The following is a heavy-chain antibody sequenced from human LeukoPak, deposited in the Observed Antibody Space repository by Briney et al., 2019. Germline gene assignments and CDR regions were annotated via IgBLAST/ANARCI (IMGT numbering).Heavy chain of an antibody. CDR2: ISGSGGST. CDR3: AKGPYYGDYVDWYFDL. CDR1: GFTFSSYA. Sequence: GGSLRLSCAASGFTFSSYAMSWVRQAPGKGLEWVSAISGSGGSTYYADSVKGRFTISRDDSKNTLYLQMNSLRAEDTAVYYCAKGPYYGDYVDWYFDLWGRGTLVTVSS. J-gene: IGHJ2*01. V-gene: IGHV3-23*01. D-gene: IGHD4-17*01.